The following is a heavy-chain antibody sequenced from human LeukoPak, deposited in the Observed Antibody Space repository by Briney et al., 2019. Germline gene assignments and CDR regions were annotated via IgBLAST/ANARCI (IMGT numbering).Heavy chain of an antibody. V-gene: IGHV1-18*01. D-gene: IGHD3-9*01. CDR3: ARALYGDILTGMPQPYYCDY. CDR1: GYTFTSYG. Sequence: ASVKVSCKASGYTFTSYGVSWVRQAPGQGLEWMGWISGYNGNTNYAQKFQGRVTMTTEIFTSTAYMELRSLRSDDTAAYYCARALYGDILTGMPQPYYCDYWGQGTLVTVSS. CDR2: ISGYNGNT. J-gene: IGHJ4*02.